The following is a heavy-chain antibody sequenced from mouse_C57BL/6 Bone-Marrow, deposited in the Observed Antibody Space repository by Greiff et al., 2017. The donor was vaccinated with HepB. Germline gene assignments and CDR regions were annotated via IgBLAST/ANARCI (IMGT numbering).Heavy chain of an antibody. CDR3: GRWEGNFHWYFDG. Sequence: QVQLQQPGAELVRPGSSVKLSCKASGYTFTSYWMHWVKQRPIQGLEWIGNIDPSDSETHYNQKFKDKATLTVDKSSSTAYMQLSSLTSEDSAVYDCGRWEGNFHWYFDGWGTGTTVTVSS. V-gene: IGHV1-52*01. J-gene: IGHJ1*03. CDR1: GYTFTSYW. CDR2: IDPSDSET. D-gene: IGHD2-1*01.